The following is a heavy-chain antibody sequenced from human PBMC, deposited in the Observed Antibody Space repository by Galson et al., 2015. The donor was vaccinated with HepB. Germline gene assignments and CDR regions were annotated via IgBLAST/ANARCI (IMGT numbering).Heavy chain of an antibody. CDR3: ARDRYGSY. D-gene: IGHD5-18*01. V-gene: IGHV3-11*04. J-gene: IGHJ4*02. CDR2: ISSSGTI. CDR1: GFTFSDYY. Sequence: SLRLSCAASGFTFSDYYMSWIRQAPGKGLEWVSYISSSGTIYYADSVKGRFTISRDNAKNSLYLQMNSLRAEDTAVYYCARDRYGSYWGQGTLVTVSS.